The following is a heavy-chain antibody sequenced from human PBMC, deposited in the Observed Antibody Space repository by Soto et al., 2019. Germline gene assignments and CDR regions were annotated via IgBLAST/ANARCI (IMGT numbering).Heavy chain of an antibody. Sequence: PASGFTFSSYWMSWVRQAPGKGLEWVANIKQDGSEKYYVDSVKGRFTISRDNAKNSLYLQMNSLRAEDTAVYYCARLRQQPEYYFDYWGQGTLVTVPS. CDR1: GFTFSSYW. J-gene: IGHJ4*02. V-gene: IGHV3-7*04. D-gene: IGHD6-13*01. CDR3: ARLRQQPEYYFDY. CDR2: IKQDGSEK.